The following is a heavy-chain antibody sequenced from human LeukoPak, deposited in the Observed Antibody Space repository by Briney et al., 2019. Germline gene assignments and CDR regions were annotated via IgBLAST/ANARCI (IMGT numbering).Heavy chain of an antibody. CDR1: GFTFSSYS. J-gene: IGHJ3*02. Sequence: PGGSLRLSCAASGFTFSSYSMNWVRQAPGKGLEWVSSISSSSSYIYYADSVKGRFTISRDNAKNSLYLQMSSLRAEDTAVYYCAKGTYYDFWSGYDAFDIWGQGTMVTVSS. CDR2: ISSSSSYI. V-gene: IGHV3-21*01. D-gene: IGHD3-3*01. CDR3: AKGTYYDFWSGYDAFDI.